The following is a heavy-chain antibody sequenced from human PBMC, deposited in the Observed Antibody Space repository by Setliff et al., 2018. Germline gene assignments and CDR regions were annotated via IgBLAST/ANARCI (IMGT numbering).Heavy chain of an antibody. D-gene: IGHD4-17*01. CDR3: ARHGGWYFDL. V-gene: IGHV4-34*01. CDR1: GGSFTGYY. Sequence: SETLSLTCTVYGGSFTGYYWSWFRQVPGKGLEWIAEIGHSDTPHYNPSLKSRVTISADTSKSEFSLRLNSVTAADSAVYYCARHGGWYFDLWVRGTLVTVSS. J-gene: IGHJ2*01. CDR2: IGHSDTP.